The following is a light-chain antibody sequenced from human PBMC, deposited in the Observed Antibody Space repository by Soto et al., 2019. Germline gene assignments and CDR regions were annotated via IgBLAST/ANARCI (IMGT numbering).Light chain of an antibody. Sequence: EIVLTQSPGTLSLSPGEGATLSCRASQSISNNFLAWYQHKPGQAPRLLMHGAFNRASGIPDRFSGSASGTDFTLPISRLEPEDFAVYYCQQYNTAPMTFGGGTKVEIK. CDR3: QQYNTAPMT. CDR2: GAF. J-gene: IGKJ4*01. V-gene: IGKV3-20*01. CDR1: QSISNNF.